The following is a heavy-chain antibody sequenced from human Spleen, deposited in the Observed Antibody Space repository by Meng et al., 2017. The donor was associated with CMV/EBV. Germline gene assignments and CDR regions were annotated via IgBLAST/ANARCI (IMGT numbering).Heavy chain of an antibody. Sequence: GGSLRLSCAASGFTYSSFSMNWVRQAPGKGLEWVSPISTSSNYVYYADSVKGRFTISRDNAKNSLYLQMDSLRAEDTAVYYCARERGSGGYCGSTTCYKGYYYYYGMDVWGQGTTVTVSS. CDR2: ISTSSNYV. J-gene: IGHJ6*02. CDR3: ARERGSGGYCGSTTCYKGYYYYYGMDV. CDR1: GFTYSSFS. D-gene: IGHD2-2*02. V-gene: IGHV3-21*03.